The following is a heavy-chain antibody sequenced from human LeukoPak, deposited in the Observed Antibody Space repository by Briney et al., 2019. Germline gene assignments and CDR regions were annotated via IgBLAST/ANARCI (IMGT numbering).Heavy chain of an antibody. J-gene: IGHJ4*02. CDR2: ISSNGGSA. D-gene: IGHD1-26*01. CDR3: VKARVSGSYSFDY. Sequence: GGSLRLSCSASGFPFNIYTMYWVRQAPGRGLEYVSSISSNGGSAYSADSLNGRFTISRDNSKNTLYLQMSSLRPEDTAVYYCVKARVSGSYSFDYWGQGALVTVSS. CDR1: GFPFNIYT. V-gene: IGHV3-64D*09.